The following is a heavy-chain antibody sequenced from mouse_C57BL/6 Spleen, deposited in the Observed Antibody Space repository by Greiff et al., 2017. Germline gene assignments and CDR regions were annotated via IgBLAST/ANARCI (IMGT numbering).Heavy chain of an antibody. D-gene: IGHD2-3*01. J-gene: IGHJ3*01. Sequence: VQLQQSGPELVKPGASVKISCKASGYAFSSSWMNWVKQRPGKGLEWIGRIYPGDGDTNYNGKFKGKATLTADKSSSTAYMQLSSLTSEDSAVYFCAREPDDGYSWFAYWGQGTLVTVSA. CDR3: AREPDDGYSWFAY. V-gene: IGHV1-82*01. CDR2: IYPGDGDT. CDR1: GYAFSSSW.